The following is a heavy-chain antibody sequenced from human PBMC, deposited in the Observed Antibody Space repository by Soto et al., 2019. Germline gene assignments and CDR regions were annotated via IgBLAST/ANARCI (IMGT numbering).Heavy chain of an antibody. CDR1: GYNFASYF. Sequence: QVQLVQSGAEVRQPGASVKVSCKASGYNFASYFIHWVRRAPGQGLEWMGLVNPTGGATSYAQKFQGRGTNTRDTSTSTVYMELSSLRSDDTAVYYCARGGDDDRFDYWGQGTLVTVSS. D-gene: IGHD2-21*02. V-gene: IGHV1-46*03. CDR2: VNPTGGAT. CDR3: ARGGDDDRFDY. J-gene: IGHJ4*02.